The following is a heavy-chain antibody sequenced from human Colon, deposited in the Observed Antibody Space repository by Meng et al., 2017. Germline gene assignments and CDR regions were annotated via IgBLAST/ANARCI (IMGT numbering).Heavy chain of an antibody. CDR2: TYYRSRWYH. D-gene: IGHD3-22*01. Sequence: QVPLQQSGPGLVKPSQTLSLTCAISGDSVSSYSAAWDWIRQSPSRGLEWLGRTYYRSRWYHDYAVSLKGRITITPDTSKNLFSLHLNSVTPEDTAIYYCARDLSSARYYFDNWGQGILVTVSS. CDR1: GDSVSSYSAA. CDR3: ARDLSSARYYFDN. J-gene: IGHJ4*02. V-gene: IGHV6-1*01.